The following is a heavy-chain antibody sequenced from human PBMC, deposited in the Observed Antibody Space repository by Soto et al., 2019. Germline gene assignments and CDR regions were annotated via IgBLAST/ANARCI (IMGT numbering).Heavy chain of an antibody. D-gene: IGHD6-13*01. V-gene: IGHV3-48*02. CDR2: ISSSGGAI. CDR1: GFIFSDYT. CDR3: ARDHGGSTWFVGVYYFFGMDV. Sequence: EVQLVESGGDLVQPGGSLRLSCAASGFIFSDYTMTWVHQAPGRGLEFVSHISSSGGAIFYAESVKGRFTVSRDNAKNSLYLQMNRLRDEDTALYFWARDHGGSTWFVGVYYFFGMDVWGQGTAVTVSS. J-gene: IGHJ6*02.